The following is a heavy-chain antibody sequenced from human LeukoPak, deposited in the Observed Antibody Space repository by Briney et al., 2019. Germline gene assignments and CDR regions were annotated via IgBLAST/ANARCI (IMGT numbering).Heavy chain of an antibody. CDR3: AQITIFGVVSPKFDP. V-gene: IGHV4-39*07. D-gene: IGHD3-3*01. CDR1: GGSISSSSYY. Sequence: SETLSLICTVAGGSISSSSYYWGWIRQPPGKGLEWIGSIYYSGSTYYNPSLKSRVTISVDTSKNQFSLKLSSVTAADTAVYYCAQITIFGVVSPKFDPWGQGTLVTVSS. CDR2: IYYSGST. J-gene: IGHJ5*02.